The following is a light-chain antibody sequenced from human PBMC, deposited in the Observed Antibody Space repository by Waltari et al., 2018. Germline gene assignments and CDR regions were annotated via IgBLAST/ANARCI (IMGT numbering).Light chain of an antibody. CDR3: SSYAGSNNFGV. V-gene: IGLV2-8*01. CDR1: SSDGGGYNY. J-gene: IGLJ1*01. CDR2: EVS. Sequence: QSALTQPPSASGSPGQSATISCTGTSSDGGGYNYVSWYQQHPGKAPKLMIYEVSKRPSGVPDRFSGSKSGNTASLTVSGLQAEDEADYYCSSYAGSNNFGVFGTGTKVTVL.